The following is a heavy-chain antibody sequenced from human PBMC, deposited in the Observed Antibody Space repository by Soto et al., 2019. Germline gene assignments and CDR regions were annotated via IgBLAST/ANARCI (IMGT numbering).Heavy chain of an antibody. D-gene: IGHD5-12*01. Sequence: SETLSLTCAVYGGSISGSGTYYWNWIRQHPGKGLEWIGYIYYTGSTHYNPSFESRLTISVDTSKNQFALRLSSVTAADTAVYYCARGAYSGYDPYYFDYWGQGTLVTVSS. J-gene: IGHJ4*02. CDR3: ARGAYSGYDPYYFDY. CDR1: GGSISGSGTYY. V-gene: IGHV4-31*11. CDR2: IYYTGST.